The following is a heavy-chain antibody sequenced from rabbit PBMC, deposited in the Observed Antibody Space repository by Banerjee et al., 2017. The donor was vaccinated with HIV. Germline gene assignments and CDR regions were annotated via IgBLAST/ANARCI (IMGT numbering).Heavy chain of an antibody. J-gene: IGHJ4*01. Sequence: SSYVITWVRQAPGKGLEWIGWIITDDSAYYASWVNGRFTISSDNAQNTVDLQMNSLTAADTATYFCARGGYVDSTWGFNLWGPGTLVTVS. CDR3: ARGGYVDSTWGFNL. CDR1: SSYV. CDR2: IITDDSA. D-gene: IGHD4-2*01. V-gene: IGHV1S8*01.